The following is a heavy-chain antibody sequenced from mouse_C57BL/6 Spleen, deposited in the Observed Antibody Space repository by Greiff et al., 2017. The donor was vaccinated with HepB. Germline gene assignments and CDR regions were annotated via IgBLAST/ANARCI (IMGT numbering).Heavy chain of an antibody. J-gene: IGHJ3*01. CDR3: ARGDSNYVGTWFAY. Sequence: EVQVVESGPGLVKPSQSLSLTCSVTGYSITSGYYWNWIRQFPGNKLEWMGYISYDGSNNYNPSLKNRISITRDTSKNQFFLKLNSVTTEDTATYYCARGDSNYVGTWFAYWGQGTLVTVSA. CDR1: GYSITSGYY. CDR2: ISYDGSN. V-gene: IGHV3-6*01. D-gene: IGHD2-5*01.